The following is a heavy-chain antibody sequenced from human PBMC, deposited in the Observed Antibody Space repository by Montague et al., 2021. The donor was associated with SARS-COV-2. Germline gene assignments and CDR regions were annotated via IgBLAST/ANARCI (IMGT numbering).Heavy chain of an antibody. J-gene: IGHJ4*02. CDR2: IYCSGST. CDR1: GGSISSYY. Sequence: SETLSLTCTVSGGSISSYYWSRIRQPPGKGLEWIGYIYCSGSTHYNPSLKSRVTISVDTSKNQFSLKLSSVTAADTAVYYCARVFPRWLQFDPYFDYWGQGTLVTVSS. D-gene: IGHD5-24*01. V-gene: IGHV4-59*01. CDR3: ARVFPRWLQFDPYFDY.